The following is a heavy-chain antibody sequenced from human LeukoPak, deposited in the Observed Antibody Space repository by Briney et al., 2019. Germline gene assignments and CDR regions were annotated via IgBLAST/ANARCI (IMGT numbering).Heavy chain of an antibody. Sequence: GGSLRLSCAASGFTFSSYSMNWVRQAPGKGLVWVSRLNHDGSTTNYADSVKGRFTISRDNAKNTLYLQMNSLRVEDTAVYYCVRDFYSSSWYTYNWLDPWGQGTLVTVSS. CDR1: GFTFSSYS. V-gene: IGHV3-74*01. J-gene: IGHJ5*02. CDR2: LNHDGSTT. D-gene: IGHD6-13*01. CDR3: VRDFYSSSWYTYNWLDP.